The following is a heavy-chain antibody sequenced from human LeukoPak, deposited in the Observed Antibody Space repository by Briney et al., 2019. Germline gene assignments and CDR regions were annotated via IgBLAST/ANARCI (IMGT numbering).Heavy chain of an antibody. Sequence: GASVKVSCKASGYTFTSYDINWVRQATGQGLEWMGWMNPNSGNTGYAQKFQGRVTMTRDTSISTAYMELSSLRSEDTAVYYCARDFGYNWKANWFDPWGQGTLVTVS. D-gene: IGHD1-1*01. J-gene: IGHJ5*02. CDR3: ARDFGYNWKANWFDP. CDR1: GYTFTSYD. CDR2: MNPNSGNT. V-gene: IGHV1-8*01.